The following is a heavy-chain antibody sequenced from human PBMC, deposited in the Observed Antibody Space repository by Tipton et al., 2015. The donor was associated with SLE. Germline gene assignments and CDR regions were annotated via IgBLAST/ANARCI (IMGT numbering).Heavy chain of an antibody. D-gene: IGHD3-10*01. CDR1: GFTFSSYS. CDR3: ARREYYYGSGSAFDI. CDR2: ISSSSSTI. V-gene: IGHV3-48*01. J-gene: IGHJ3*02. Sequence: GSLRLSCAASGFTFSSYSMNWVRQAPGKGLEWVSYISSSSSTIYYADSVKGRFTISRDNAKNSLYLQMNSLRAEDTAVYYCARREYYYGSGSAFDIWGQGTMVTVSS.